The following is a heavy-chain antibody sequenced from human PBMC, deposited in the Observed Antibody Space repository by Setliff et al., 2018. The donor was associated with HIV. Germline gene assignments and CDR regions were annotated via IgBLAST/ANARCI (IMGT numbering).Heavy chain of an antibody. Sequence: PRLSCAASGFTFTNAWMSWVRQAPGKGLEWVGRIKSKTDGETEDYAAPVKGRFTISRDDSRSTLYLQMNSLITEDTALYYCTTAVAQNWYGSGNENYWGQGTLVTVSS. J-gene: IGHJ4*02. D-gene: IGHD3-10*01. CDR2: IKSKTDGETE. V-gene: IGHV3-15*01. CDR1: GFTFTNAW. CDR3: TTAVAQNWYGSGNENY.